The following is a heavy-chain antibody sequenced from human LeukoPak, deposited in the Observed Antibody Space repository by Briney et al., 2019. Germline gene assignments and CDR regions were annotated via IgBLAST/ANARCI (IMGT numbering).Heavy chain of an antibody. Sequence: SETLSLTCAVYIDSFSNYHWNWIRQTPAKGMEWIGEVNESGGTNISPSLRSRVILSVDTSKNQFSLKLISVTVADTAIYYCARQRATGDGFDYWGQGTLVTVSS. D-gene: IGHD3-16*01. J-gene: IGHJ4*02. V-gene: IGHV4-34*01. CDR1: IDSFSNYH. CDR3: ARQRATGDGFDY. CDR2: VNESGGT.